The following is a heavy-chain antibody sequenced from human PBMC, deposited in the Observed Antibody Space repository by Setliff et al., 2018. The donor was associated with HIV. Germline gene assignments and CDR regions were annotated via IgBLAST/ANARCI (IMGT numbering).Heavy chain of an antibody. CDR2: MSFSANS. CDR3: ARGAGAFGTKLDS. D-gene: IGHD3-10*01. J-gene: IGHJ4*02. CDR1: GDSIKDYY. Sequence: SETLSLTCNVSGDSIKDYYWSWIRQPPGKGLEWLGYMSFSANSNYNPSLKNRITISIDTSKNQFSLRLKSVTAADAAIYYCARGAGAFGTKLDSWGQGSLVTVSS. V-gene: IGHV4-59*01.